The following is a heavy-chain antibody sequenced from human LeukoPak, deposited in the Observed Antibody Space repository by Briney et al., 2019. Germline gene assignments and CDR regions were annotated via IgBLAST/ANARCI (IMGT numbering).Heavy chain of an antibody. CDR3: AKEAVAGFSFDY. D-gene: IGHD6-19*01. J-gene: IGHJ4*02. CDR2: ISWNSGSI. V-gene: IGHV3-9*01. CDR1: GFTFDDYA. Sequence: GGSLRLSCAASGFTFDDYAMHWVRQPPGKGLEWVSGISWNSGSIGYADSVKGRFTISRDNAKNSLYLQMNSLRAEDTASYYCAKEAVAGFSFDYWGQGTLVTVSS.